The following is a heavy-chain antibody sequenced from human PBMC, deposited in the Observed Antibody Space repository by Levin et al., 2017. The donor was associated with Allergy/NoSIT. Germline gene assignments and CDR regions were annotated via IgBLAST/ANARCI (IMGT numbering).Heavy chain of an antibody. J-gene: IGHJ4*02. CDR2: INHSGST. CDR3: ARDFYCSSTSCQES. CDR1: GGSFSGYY. V-gene: IGHV4-34*01. Sequence: SETLSLTCAVYGGSFSGYYWSWIRQPPGKGLEWIGEINHSGSTNYNPSLKSRVTISVDTSKNQFSLKLSSVTAADTAVYYCARDFYCSSTSCQESWGQGTLVTVSS. D-gene: IGHD2-2*01.